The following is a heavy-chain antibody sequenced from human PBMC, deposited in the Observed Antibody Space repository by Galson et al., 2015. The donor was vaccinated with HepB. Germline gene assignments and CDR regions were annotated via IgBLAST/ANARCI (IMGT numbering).Heavy chain of an antibody. J-gene: IGHJ4*02. V-gene: IGHV3-7*01. CDR1: GFTFSSYW. Sequence: SLRLSCAASGFTFSSYWMSWVRQAPGKGLEWVANIKQDGSEKYYVDSVEGRFTISRDNAENSLYLQMNSLRAEETAVYYCARDLRGSGWYVDYWGQGTLVTVSS. D-gene: IGHD6-19*01. CDR3: ARDLRGSGWYVDY. CDR2: IKQDGSEK.